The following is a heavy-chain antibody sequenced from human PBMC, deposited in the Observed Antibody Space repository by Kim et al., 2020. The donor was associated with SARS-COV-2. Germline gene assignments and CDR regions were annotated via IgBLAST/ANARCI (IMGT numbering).Heavy chain of an antibody. Sequence: GGSLRLSCAASGFTFSSYSMNWVRQAPGKGLEWVSSISSSSSYIYYADSVKGRFTISRDNAKNSLYLQMNSLRAEDTAVYYCARDPGVSRFLVVPAVWGQGTLVTVSS. CDR3: ARDPGVSRFLVVPAV. V-gene: IGHV3-21*01. J-gene: IGHJ4*02. D-gene: IGHD2-2*01. CDR1: GFTFSSYS. CDR2: ISSSSSYI.